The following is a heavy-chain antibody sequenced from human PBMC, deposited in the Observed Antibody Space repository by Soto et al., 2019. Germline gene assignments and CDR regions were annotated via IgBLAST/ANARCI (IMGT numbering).Heavy chain of an antibody. D-gene: IGHD6-19*01. CDR3: ARDPDSSGWHPFDY. CDR2: ISSSSSTI. V-gene: IGHV3-48*02. Sequence: GGSLRLSCAASGFTFSSYSMNWVRQAPGKGLEWVSYISSSSSTIYYADSVKGRFTISRDNAKNSLYLQMNSLRDEDTAVYYCARDPDSSGWHPFDYWGQGTLVTVSS. CDR1: GFTFSSYS. J-gene: IGHJ4*02.